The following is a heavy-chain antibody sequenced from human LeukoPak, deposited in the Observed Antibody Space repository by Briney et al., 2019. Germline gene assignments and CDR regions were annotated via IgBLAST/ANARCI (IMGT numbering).Heavy chain of an antibody. Sequence: SETLSLTCTISGGSISSYYWSWIRQPPGKGLEWIGSIFHTGSTYYNPSLKSRVTFSVDTSKNQFSLRLNSVTAADTALYYCARVRYNWNRDFDYWGQGTLVTVSS. D-gene: IGHD1-20*01. CDR1: GGSISSYY. V-gene: IGHV4-59*04. J-gene: IGHJ4*02. CDR3: ARVRYNWNRDFDY. CDR2: IFHTGST.